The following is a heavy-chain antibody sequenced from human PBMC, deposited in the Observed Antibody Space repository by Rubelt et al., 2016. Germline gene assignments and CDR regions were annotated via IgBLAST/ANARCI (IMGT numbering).Heavy chain of an antibody. CDR2: ISYDGSNK. D-gene: IGHD6-6*01. J-gene: IGHJ4*02. V-gene: IGHV3-30*04. CDR1: TFSSYA. CDR3: ARDFIIYSRSSSSPFDY. Sequence: TFSSYAMHWVRQAPGKGLEWVAVISYDGSNKYYADSVKGRFTISRDNSKNTLYLQMNSLRAEDTAVYYCARDFIIYSRSSSSPFDYWGQGTLVTVSS.